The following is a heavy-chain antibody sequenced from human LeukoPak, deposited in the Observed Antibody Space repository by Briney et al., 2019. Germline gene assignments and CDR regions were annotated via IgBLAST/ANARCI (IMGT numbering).Heavy chain of an antibody. V-gene: IGHV4-39*07. J-gene: IGHJ4*02. D-gene: IGHD6-19*01. Sequence: SETLSLTCTVSGGSINTPNYYWGWIRQPPGKGLEWIGEINHSGSTNYNPSLKSRVTISVDTSKNQFSLKLSSVTAADTAVYYCARISGWYSYYFDYWGQGTLVTVSS. CDR3: ARISGWYSYYFDY. CDR2: INHSGST. CDR1: GGSINTPNYY.